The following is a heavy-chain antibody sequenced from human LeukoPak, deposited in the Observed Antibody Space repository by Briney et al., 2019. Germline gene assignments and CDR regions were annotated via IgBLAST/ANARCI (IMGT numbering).Heavy chain of an antibody. V-gene: IGHV1-3*04. CDR2: IDTANGNT. Sequence: ASVKVSCKASGYTSTCHVIHWVRQAPGPRLDWMGWIDTANGNTQNSQNFQGRVTITRDTSASTAYMELSSLRSEDTAVYYCARGVGYNYGLYYQYGMDVWGQGTTVTVSS. CDR1: GYTSTCHV. J-gene: IGHJ6*02. CDR3: ARGVGYNYGLYYQYGMDV. D-gene: IGHD5-18*01.